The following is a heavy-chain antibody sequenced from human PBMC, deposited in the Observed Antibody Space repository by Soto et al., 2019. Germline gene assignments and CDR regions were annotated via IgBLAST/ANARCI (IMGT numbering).Heavy chain of an antibody. Sequence: EVQLVESGGGLVEPGGSLRLSCTASGFTFSNAWMTWVRQAPGKGLEWVGRIKSKTDGGTTDYAAPVKGRFTISRDDSKNTMYLQMNSLITEDTAVYYCTIPRGPMIRPWGQGTLVTVSS. D-gene: IGHD3-22*01. V-gene: IGHV3-15*01. CDR2: IKSKTDGGTT. J-gene: IGHJ5*02. CDR3: TIPRGPMIRP. CDR1: GFTFSNAW.